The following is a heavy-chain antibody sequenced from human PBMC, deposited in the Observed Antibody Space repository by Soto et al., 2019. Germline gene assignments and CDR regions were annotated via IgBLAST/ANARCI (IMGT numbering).Heavy chain of an antibody. D-gene: IGHD3-16*01. CDR2: INDNGGT. V-gene: IGHV4-34*01. CDR1: GGSLRGYY. Sequence: SETLSLTCGVYGGSLRGYYWSWIRQSPGKGLGWIGDINDNGGTNYNPSLKSRVTTSLDTSKKQVSLMVSSVTPAGTAVYYCARDFGGGVMAEGNGFNPGGREPLVTVPT. CDR3: ARDFGGGVMAEGNGFNP. J-gene: IGHJ5*02.